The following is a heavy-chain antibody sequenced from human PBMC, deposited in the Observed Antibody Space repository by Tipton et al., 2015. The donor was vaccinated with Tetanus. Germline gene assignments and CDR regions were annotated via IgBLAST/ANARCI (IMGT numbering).Heavy chain of an antibody. Sequence: TLSLTCTVSGGSIISGGYYWSWIRQHPGKGLEWIGDIYYSGSTYYNPSLKSRVSISVDTSKNQFSLKLNSVTAADTAVYYCARDQARGARGWNYFDYWGQGTLVTVSS. CDR2: IYYSGST. CDR1: GGSIISGGYY. J-gene: IGHJ4*02. V-gene: IGHV4-31*03. D-gene: IGHD1-26*01. CDR3: ARDQARGARGWNYFDY.